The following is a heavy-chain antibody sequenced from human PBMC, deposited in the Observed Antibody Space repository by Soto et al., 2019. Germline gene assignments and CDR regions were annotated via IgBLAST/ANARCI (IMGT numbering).Heavy chain of an antibody. CDR3: TRDRPDPGARRALGV. Sequence: QAQLVQSGAEMKKPGASVNVSCKASGYPFTSYGISWVRQAPRLGLEWMGWISVYNDNTEYAQKFQGRVTMTTDRSTRTVYMEVRNLRSDDTAVYYCTRDRPDPGARRALGVWGQGTTVTVSS. D-gene: IGHD2-8*02. V-gene: IGHV1-18*01. J-gene: IGHJ6*02. CDR1: GYPFTSYG. CDR2: ISVYNDNT.